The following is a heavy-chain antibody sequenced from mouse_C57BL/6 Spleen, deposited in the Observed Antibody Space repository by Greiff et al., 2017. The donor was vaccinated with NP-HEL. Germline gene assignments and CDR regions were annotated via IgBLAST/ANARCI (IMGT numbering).Heavy chain of an antibody. CDR1: GYTFTSYW. J-gene: IGHJ2*01. CDR2: IDPSDSYT. Sequence: VQLQQSGAELVKPGASVKLSCKASGYTFTSYWMQWVKQRPGQGLEWIGEIDPSDSYTNYNQKFKGKATLTVDTSSSTAYMQLSSLTSEDSAVYYCARCRFLDYWGQGTTLTVSS. CDR3: ARCRFLDY. V-gene: IGHV1-50*01.